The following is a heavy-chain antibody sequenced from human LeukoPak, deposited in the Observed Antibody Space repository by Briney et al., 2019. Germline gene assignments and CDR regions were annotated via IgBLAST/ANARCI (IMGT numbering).Heavy chain of an antibody. CDR2: IYYSGST. CDR1: GGSISSYY. J-gene: IGHJ4*02. V-gene: IGHV4-59*08. Sequence: PSETLSLTCTVSGGSISSYYWSWIRQPPGKGREWIGYIYYSGSTNYNPSLKRRVTISVDKSKNQFSLKLSSVPAADTAVYYCARHLVRGVVDYWGQGTLVSVCS. CDR3: ARHLVRGVVDY. D-gene: IGHD3-10*01.